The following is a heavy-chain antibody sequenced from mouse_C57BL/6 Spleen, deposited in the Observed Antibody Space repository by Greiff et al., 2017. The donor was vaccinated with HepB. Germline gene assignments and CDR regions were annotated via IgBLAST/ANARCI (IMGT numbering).Heavy chain of an antibody. CDR3: ARTGKEAWFAY. D-gene: IGHD4-1*01. CDR1: GFTFSDYG. CDR2: ISSGSSTI. Sequence: EVMLVESGGGLVKPGGSLKLSCAASGFTFSDYGMHWVRQAPEKGLEWVAYISSGSSTIYYADTVKGRFTISRDIAKNTLFLQMTSLRSEDTAMYYCARTGKEAWFAYWGQGTLVTVSA. J-gene: IGHJ3*01. V-gene: IGHV5-17*01.